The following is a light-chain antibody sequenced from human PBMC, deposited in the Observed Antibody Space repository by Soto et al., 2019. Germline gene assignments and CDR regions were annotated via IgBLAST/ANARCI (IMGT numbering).Light chain of an antibody. CDR3: HQRINWPPIT. Sequence: EIVLTQSPATLSLSPGERATLSCRASQSVRNYLAWYQQKPGQAPRLLIYDASNRATGIPARFSGSGSGTDFTLPISSLEPEDFAVYYCHQRINWPPITFGQGTRLEIK. J-gene: IGKJ5*01. CDR2: DAS. V-gene: IGKV3-11*01. CDR1: QSVRNY.